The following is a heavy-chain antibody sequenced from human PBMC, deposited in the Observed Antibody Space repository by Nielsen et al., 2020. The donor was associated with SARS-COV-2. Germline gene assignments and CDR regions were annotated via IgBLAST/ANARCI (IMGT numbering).Heavy chain of an antibody. CDR3: ARDLSYYDFWSGYYPKGEGYYGMDV. Sequence: WLRQPPGKGLEWVSAISGSGGSTYYADSVKGRFTISRDNSKNTLYLQMNSLRAEDTAVYYCARDLSYYDFWSGYYPKGEGYYGMDVWGQGTTVTVSS. V-gene: IGHV3-23*01. J-gene: IGHJ6*02. D-gene: IGHD3-3*01. CDR2: ISGSGGST.